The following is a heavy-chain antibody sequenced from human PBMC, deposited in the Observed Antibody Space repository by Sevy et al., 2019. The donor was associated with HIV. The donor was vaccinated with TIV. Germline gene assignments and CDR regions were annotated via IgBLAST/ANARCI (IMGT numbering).Heavy chain of an antibody. V-gene: IGHV3-48*03. CDR2: ISPSGSPI. D-gene: IGHD2-15*01. CDR1: GFTFTNYV. CDR3: ARDLVASTLTMDV. J-gene: IGHJ6*02. Sequence: GGSLRLSCAASGFTFTNYVMNWVRQAPGKGLEWISYISPSGSPIYYADSVKGRFTISRDNAKNSLYLQMSSLRADDTGLYYCARDLVASTLTMDVWGQRTTVTDSS.